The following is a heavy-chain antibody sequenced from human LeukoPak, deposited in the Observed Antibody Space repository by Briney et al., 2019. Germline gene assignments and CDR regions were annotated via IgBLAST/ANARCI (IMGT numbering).Heavy chain of an antibody. D-gene: IGHD2-2*01. CDR2: INHSGST. CDR1: GGSFSGYY. V-gene: IGHV4-34*01. Sequence: PSETLSLTCAVYGGSFSGYYWSWIRQPPGKGLEWIGEINHSGSTNYNPSLKSRVTISVDTSKNQFSLKLSSVTAADTAVYYCARGQRRVVPAAFPNYYYYYYMDVWGKGTTATVSS. J-gene: IGHJ6*03. CDR3: ARGQRRVVPAAFPNYYYYYYMDV.